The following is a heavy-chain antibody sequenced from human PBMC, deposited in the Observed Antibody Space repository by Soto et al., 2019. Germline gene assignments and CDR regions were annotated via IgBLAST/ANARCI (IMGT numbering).Heavy chain of an antibody. CDR2: TYYRSKWYN. CDR3: AVARRSSAVAGPGDAFDI. CDR1: GDRVSINSAA. J-gene: IGHJ3*02. D-gene: IGHD6-19*01. Sequence: QSPTLSLTCAISGDRVSINSAAWNWIRPSPSRGLEWLGRTYYRSKWYNDYAVSVKSRITINPDTSKNQFSLQLNSVTPEDTAVYYCAVARRSSAVAGPGDAFDIWGQGTMVTVSS. V-gene: IGHV6-1*01.